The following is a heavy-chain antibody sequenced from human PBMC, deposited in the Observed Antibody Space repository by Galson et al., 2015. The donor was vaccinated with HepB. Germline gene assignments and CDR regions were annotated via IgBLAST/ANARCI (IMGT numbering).Heavy chain of an antibody. Sequence: QSGAEVKKPGESLKISCKGSGYSFTSYWIGWVRQMPGKGLEWMGIIYPGDSDTRYSPSFQGQVTISADKSISTAYLQWSSLKASDTAMYYCARPRNIAVAGTWGGESLHAKKGLAKNGVDVWGQGTTVTVSS. D-gene: IGHD6-19*01. V-gene: IGHV5-51*01. CDR1: GYSFTSYW. CDR2: IYPGDSDT. J-gene: IGHJ6*02. CDR3: ARPRNIAVAGTWGGESLHAKKGLAKNGVDV.